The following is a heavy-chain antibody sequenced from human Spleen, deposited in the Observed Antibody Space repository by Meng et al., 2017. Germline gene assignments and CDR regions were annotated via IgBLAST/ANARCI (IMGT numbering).Heavy chain of an antibody. J-gene: IGHJ4*02. CDR2: IYYSGST. D-gene: IGHD3-10*01. CDR1: GGSISSYY. Sequence: SETLSLTCTVSGGSISSYYWSWIRQPPGKGLEWIGYIYYSGSTNYNPSLKSRVTISVDTSKNQFSLKLVSVTAADTAVYYCARGRLVIHPYYFDNWGQGTLVTVSS. CDR3: ARGRLVIHPYYFDN. V-gene: IGHV4-59*01.